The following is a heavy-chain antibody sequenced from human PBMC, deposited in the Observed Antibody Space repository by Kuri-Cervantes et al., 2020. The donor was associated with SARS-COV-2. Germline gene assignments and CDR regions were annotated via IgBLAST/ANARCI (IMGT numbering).Heavy chain of an antibody. D-gene: IGHD3-22*01. CDR2: INHSGST. J-gene: IGHJ6*02. CDR3: AREVPSDSSGYPDYYYGMDV. V-gene: IGHV4-34*09. CDR1: SGSFSGYY. Sequence: LSCAVYSGSFSGYYWSWIRQPPGKWLEWIGEINHSGSTNYNRSLKSRVTISVDTSKNQFSLKLSSVTAADTAVYYGAREVPSDSSGYPDYYYGMDVWGQGTTVTVSS.